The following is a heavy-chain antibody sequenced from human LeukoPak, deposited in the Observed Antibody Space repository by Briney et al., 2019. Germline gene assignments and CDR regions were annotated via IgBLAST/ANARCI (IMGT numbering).Heavy chain of an antibody. CDR1: GFTVSSNY. D-gene: IGHD1-26*01. CDR2: VYSGGST. CDR3: AREGRGSYYFDY. Sequence: GGSLRLSCAASGFTVSSNYMSWVRQAPGKGLERVSVVYSGGSTFYADSVKGRFTISRDNSKNTLYLQVNSLRVEDTAVYYCAREGRGSYYFDYWGQGTLVTVSS. J-gene: IGHJ4*02. V-gene: IGHV3-66*01.